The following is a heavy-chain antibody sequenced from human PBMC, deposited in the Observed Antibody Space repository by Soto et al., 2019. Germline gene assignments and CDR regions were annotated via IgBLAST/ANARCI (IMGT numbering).Heavy chain of an antibody. J-gene: IGHJ2*01. CDR3: ARIKDIAAAGTEWYFDL. CDR2: IFSNDEK. Sequence: QVTLKESGPVLVKPTETLTLTCTVSGFSLSNARMGVSWIRQPPGKALEWLAHIFSNDEKSYSTSLKSKLTISKVTSKSQVVLTMTNMDPVDTATYYCARIKDIAAAGTEWYFDLWGRGTLVTVSS. V-gene: IGHV2-26*01. D-gene: IGHD6-13*01. CDR1: GFSLSNARMG.